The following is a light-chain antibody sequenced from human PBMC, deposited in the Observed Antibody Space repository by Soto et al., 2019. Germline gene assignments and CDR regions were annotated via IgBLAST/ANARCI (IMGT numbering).Light chain of an antibody. V-gene: IGKV1-27*01. CDR2: SAS. J-gene: IGKJ4*01. Sequence: DIQMTQSPSSLSASIGDRVTITCRASHGISDYLAFYQRKPGKVPDLLISSASTLQSGAPSRFTASGSGTEFAPTISSLQAEDVAIYYCQQVNTFPLTFGGGTKVE. CDR1: HGISDY. CDR3: QQVNTFPLT.